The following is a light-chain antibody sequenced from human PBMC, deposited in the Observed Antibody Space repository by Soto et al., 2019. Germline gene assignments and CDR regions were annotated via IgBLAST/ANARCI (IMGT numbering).Light chain of an antibody. CDR1: QSVSNNY. CDR3: QQYGSPPPYT. CDR2: GSS. Sequence: EVVLTQSPGTLSLSPGERATLSCRASQSVSNNYLAGYQQKPGQGPRLLIFGSSDRATGSPDRFSGSGSGTDFTLTLSRLEPEDFAVYYCQQYGSPPPYTFGQGTKLEIK. J-gene: IGKJ2*01. V-gene: IGKV3-20*01.